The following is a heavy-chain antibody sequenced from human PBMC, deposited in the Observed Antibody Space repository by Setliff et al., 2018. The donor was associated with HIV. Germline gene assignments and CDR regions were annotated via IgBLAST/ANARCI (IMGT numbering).Heavy chain of an antibody. Sequence: PSETLSLTCAVYGGSLSGYYWTWIRQPPGKGLEWIGEINHSGSTNYNPSLKSRVTISIDTSKNQFSLKLSSVTAADTAMYYCARGRMATVLIRNRIDPWGQGSLVTVSS. CDR3: ARGRMATVLIRNRIDP. J-gene: IGHJ5*02. CDR1: GGSLSGYY. CDR2: INHSGST. D-gene: IGHD4-4*01. V-gene: IGHV4-34*01.